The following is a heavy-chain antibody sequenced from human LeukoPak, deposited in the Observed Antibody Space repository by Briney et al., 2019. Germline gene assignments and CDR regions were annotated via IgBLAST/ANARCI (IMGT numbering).Heavy chain of an antibody. Sequence: SETLSLTCAVSGGSISSGVSSWSWIRQPPGKGLEWLGYIYHSGSTYYNPSLKSRVTISVDRSKIQFSLKLSSVTAADTAVYYCARVVVQLWSQFDYWGQGTLVTVSS. V-gene: IGHV4-30-2*01. CDR3: ARVVVQLWSQFDY. D-gene: IGHD5-18*01. CDR2: IYHSGST. CDR1: GGSISSGVSS. J-gene: IGHJ4*02.